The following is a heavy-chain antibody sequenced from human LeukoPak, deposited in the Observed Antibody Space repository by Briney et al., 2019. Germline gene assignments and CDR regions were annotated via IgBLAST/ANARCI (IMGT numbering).Heavy chain of an antibody. CDR2: IYYSGST. Sequence: SETLSLTCTISDDSARSDNYYGGWVRQPPGKGLEWIGNIYYSGSTYYNPSLKSRVTMSVDTSKNQFFLKLNSVTAADTAVYYCARGRPYSGGYHLDYWGQGTLATVSS. J-gene: IGHJ4*02. V-gene: IGHV4-39*01. CDR1: DDSARSDNYY. CDR3: ARGRPYSGGYHLDY. D-gene: IGHD1-26*01.